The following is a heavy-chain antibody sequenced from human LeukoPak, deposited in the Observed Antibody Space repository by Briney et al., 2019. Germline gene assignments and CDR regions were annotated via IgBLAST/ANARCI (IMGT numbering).Heavy chain of an antibody. CDR1: GYSFTSYW. CDR3: ALDIVVVPAAPPA. D-gene: IGHD2-2*03. V-gene: IGHV5-51*01. CDR2: IYPGDSDT. Sequence: GESLKISCKGSGYSFTSYWIGWVRQMPGKGLEWMGIIYPGDSDTRYSPSFQGQVTISADKSISTAYLQWSSLKASDTATYYCALDIVVVPAAPPAWGQGTLVTVSS. J-gene: IGHJ5*02.